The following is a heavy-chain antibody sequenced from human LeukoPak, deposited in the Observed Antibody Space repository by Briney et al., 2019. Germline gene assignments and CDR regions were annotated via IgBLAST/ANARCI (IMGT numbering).Heavy chain of an antibody. D-gene: IGHD6-19*01. Sequence: GGSLRLPCAASGFTFSSYWMSWVRQAPGKGLEWVANIKQDGSEKYYVDSVKGRFTISRDNAKNSLYLQMNSLRAEDTAVYYCAKPGTIAVAGTGALYWGQGTLVTVSS. CDR1: GFTFSSYW. CDR2: IKQDGSEK. CDR3: AKPGTIAVAGTGALY. V-gene: IGHV3-7*01. J-gene: IGHJ4*02.